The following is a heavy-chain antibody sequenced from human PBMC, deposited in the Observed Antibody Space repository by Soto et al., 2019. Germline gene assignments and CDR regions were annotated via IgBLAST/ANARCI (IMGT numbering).Heavy chain of an antibody. CDR3: ARVGGGYQLLHAFDI. CDR2: ISSSSSYI. V-gene: IGHV3-21*01. Sequence: EVQVVESGGRLVKPGGSLRLSCAASGFTFSSYSMNWVRQAPGKGLEWVSSISSSSSYIYYADSVKGRFTISRDNAKNSLYLQMNSLRAEDTAVYYCARVGGGYQLLHAFDIWGQGTMVTVSS. D-gene: IGHD2-2*01. CDR1: GFTFSSYS. J-gene: IGHJ3*02.